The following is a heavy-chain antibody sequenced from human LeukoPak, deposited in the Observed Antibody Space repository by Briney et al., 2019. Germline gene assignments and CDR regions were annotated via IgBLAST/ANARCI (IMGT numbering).Heavy chain of an antibody. CDR3: ARHRMVRGVIIRTTTHNWFDP. V-gene: IGHV4-38-2*02. Sequence: PSETLSLTCTVSGYSISSGYYWGWIRQPPGKGLVWIGSIYHSGSTYYNPSLKSRVTISVDTSKNQFSLKLSSVTAADTAVYYCARHRMVRGVIIRTTTHNWFDPWGQGTLVTVSS. CDR2: IYHSGST. J-gene: IGHJ5*02. CDR1: GYSISSGYY. D-gene: IGHD3-10*01.